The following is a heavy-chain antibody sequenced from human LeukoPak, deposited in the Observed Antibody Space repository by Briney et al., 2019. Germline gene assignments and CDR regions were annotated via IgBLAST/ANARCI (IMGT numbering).Heavy chain of an antibody. J-gene: IGHJ6*02. V-gene: IGHV4-34*01. Sequence: SETLSLTGAVYGGSFSGYYWSWIRQPPGKGLEWIGEINHSGSTNYNPSLKSRVTISVDTSKNQFSLKLSSVTAADTAVYYCARARTTTGTTAPYYYYGMDVWGQGTTVTVSS. D-gene: IGHD1-1*01. CDR1: GGSFSGYY. CDR3: ARARTTTGTTAPYYYYGMDV. CDR2: INHSGST.